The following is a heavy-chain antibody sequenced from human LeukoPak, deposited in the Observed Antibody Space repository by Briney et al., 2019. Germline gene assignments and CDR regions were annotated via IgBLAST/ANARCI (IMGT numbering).Heavy chain of an antibody. CDR2: INPNSGGT. D-gene: IGHD6-13*01. CDR1: GYTFTGYY. CDR3: AMIASSWYQFDY. V-gene: IGHV1-2*05. J-gene: IGHJ4*02. Sequence: ASVKVSCKASGYTFTGYYMHWVRQAPGQGLEWMGRINPNSGGTNSAQKFQGRVTMTRDTSISTAYMELSRLRSDDTGVYYCAMIASSWYQFDYWGQGTLVTVSS.